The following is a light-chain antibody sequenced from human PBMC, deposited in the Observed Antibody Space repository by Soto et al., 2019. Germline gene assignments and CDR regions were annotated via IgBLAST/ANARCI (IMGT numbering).Light chain of an antibody. CDR1: QSISNY. J-gene: IGKJ4*01. V-gene: IGKV3-15*01. Sequence: ILMAQSPATLSVSPGERATLSCRASQSISNYLPWYQQKPGQAPRLLIYGASNRDTGIPARFSGSGSGTKFTLTISSLQSEDFAVYYCQQYNNWPLTFGEGTKVDIK. CDR3: QQYNNWPLT. CDR2: GAS.